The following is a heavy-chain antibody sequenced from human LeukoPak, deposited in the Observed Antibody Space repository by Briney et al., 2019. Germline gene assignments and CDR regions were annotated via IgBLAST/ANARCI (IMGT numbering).Heavy chain of an antibody. CDR1: GYTFTSYG. D-gene: IGHD4-17*01. CDR3: ARELTTVTAKDAFDI. Sequence: ASVKVSCKASGYTFTSYGISWVRQAPGQGLEWMGWVSAYTGNTNYAQNLQGRVTMTTDTSTSTAYMELRSLRSDDTAVYYCARELTTVTAKDAFDIWGQGTMVTVSS. CDR2: VSAYTGNT. J-gene: IGHJ3*02. V-gene: IGHV1-18*01.